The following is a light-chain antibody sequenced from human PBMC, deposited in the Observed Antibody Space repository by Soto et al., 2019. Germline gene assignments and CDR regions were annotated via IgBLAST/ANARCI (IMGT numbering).Light chain of an antibody. CDR2: DVS. Sequence: QSALTHPRSVSGSPGQSVTISCTGTSTNVGSYNFVSWYQQHPGKAPKFVIYDVSRRPSGVPDRFSGSRSGNTASLTISGLQAEYEADYYCCSYAGSYTLIFGGGTKLTVL. J-gene: IGLJ2*01. V-gene: IGLV2-11*01. CDR3: CSYAGSYTLI. CDR1: STNVGSYNF.